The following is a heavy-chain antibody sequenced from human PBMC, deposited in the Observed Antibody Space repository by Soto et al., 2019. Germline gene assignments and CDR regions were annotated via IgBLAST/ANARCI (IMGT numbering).Heavy chain of an antibody. D-gene: IGHD2-15*01. CDR3: ARHLPCSGGSCYSGFDY. J-gene: IGHJ4*02. CDR2: IYYSGST. V-gene: IGHV4-59*08. CDR1: GGSISSYY. Sequence: SETLSLTCTVSGGSISSYYWSWIRQPPGKGLEWIGYIYYSGSTNYNPSHKSRVTISVDTSKNQFSLKLSSVTAADTAVYYCARHLPCSGGSCYSGFDYWGQGTLVTVSS.